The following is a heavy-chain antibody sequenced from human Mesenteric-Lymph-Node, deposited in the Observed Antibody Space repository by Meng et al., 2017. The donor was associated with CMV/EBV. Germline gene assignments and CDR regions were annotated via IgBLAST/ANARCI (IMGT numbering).Heavy chain of an antibody. V-gene: IGHV4-31*02. CDR2: IYYSGST. Sequence: TVSGGSSSSGGYDWSWIRQHPGKGLEGIGYIYYSGSTYYNPSIKSRVTISVDTSKNQFSLKLSSVTAADTAVYYWARESIGSTTGGDYWGQGTLVTVSS. D-gene: IGHD2-2*01. CDR3: ARESIGSTTGGDY. J-gene: IGHJ4*02. CDR1: GGSSSSGGYD.